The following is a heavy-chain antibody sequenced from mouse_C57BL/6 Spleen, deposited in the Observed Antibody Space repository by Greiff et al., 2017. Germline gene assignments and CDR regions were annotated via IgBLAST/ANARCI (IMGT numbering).Heavy chain of an antibody. CDR2: IYPSDSET. CDR3: ARRTYAMDY. Sequence: QVQPQQPGAELVRPGSSVKLSCKASGYTFTSYWMDWVKQRPGQGLEWIGNIYPSDSETHYNQKFKDKATLTVDKSSSTAYMQLSSLTSEDSAVYYCARRTYAMDYWGQGTSVTVSS. J-gene: IGHJ4*01. CDR1: GYTFTSYW. V-gene: IGHV1-61*01.